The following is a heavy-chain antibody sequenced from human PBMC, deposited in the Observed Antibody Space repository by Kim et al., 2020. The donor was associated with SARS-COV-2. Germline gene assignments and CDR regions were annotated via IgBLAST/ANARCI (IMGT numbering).Heavy chain of an antibody. Sequence: GGSLRLSCVASGFSFTSYTMNWVRQAPGKGLQWVSTIGDYSSFIYYADSVKGRFTISRDDAKNSLYLQMNNVRAEDTAVYYCARDSFAGTSPPGDDWGLGTLVTVSS. CDR3: ARDSFAGTSPPGDD. V-gene: IGHV3-21*01. CDR1: GFSFTSYT. J-gene: IGHJ4*02. D-gene: IGHD1-1*01. CDR2: IGDYSSFI.